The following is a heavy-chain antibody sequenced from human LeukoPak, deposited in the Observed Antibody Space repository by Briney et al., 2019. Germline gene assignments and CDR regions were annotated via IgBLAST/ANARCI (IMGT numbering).Heavy chain of an antibody. Sequence: PSETLSLTCTVSGGSISSYYWSCIRQPPGKGLEWIGYIYYSGSTNYNPSLKSRVTISVDTSKNQFSLKLSSVTAADTAVYYCARLSSGYYYPPFDPWGQGTLVTVSS. CDR3: ARLSSGYYYPPFDP. J-gene: IGHJ5*02. CDR2: IYYSGST. D-gene: IGHD3-22*01. CDR1: GGSISSYY. V-gene: IGHV4-59*01.